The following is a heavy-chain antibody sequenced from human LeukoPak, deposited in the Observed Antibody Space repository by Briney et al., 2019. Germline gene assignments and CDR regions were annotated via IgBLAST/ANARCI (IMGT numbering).Heavy chain of an antibody. CDR1: GFTFSGSA. CDR2: IRSKANSYAT. Sequence: GGSLRLSCAASGFTFSGSAMHWVRQASGKGLEWVGRIRSKANSYATAYAASVKDRFTISRDDSKNTAYLQMNSLKTEDTAVYYCTRFPRDYYYYYMDVWGKGTTVTISS. CDR3: TRFPRDYYYYYMDV. V-gene: IGHV3-73*01. J-gene: IGHJ6*03.